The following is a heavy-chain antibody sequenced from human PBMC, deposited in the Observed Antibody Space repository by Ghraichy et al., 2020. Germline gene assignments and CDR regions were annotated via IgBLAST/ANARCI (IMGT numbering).Heavy chain of an antibody. CDR2: IGTAGDT. Sequence: GGSLRLSCAASGFTFSSYDMHWVRQATGKGLEWVSAIGTAGDTYYPGSVKGRFTISRENAKNSLYLQMNSLRAGDTAVYYCARAEGEQLAGAYGMDVWGQGTTVTVSS. J-gene: IGHJ6*02. D-gene: IGHD6-6*01. CDR1: GFTFSSYD. CDR3: ARAEGEQLAGAYGMDV. V-gene: IGHV3-13*01.